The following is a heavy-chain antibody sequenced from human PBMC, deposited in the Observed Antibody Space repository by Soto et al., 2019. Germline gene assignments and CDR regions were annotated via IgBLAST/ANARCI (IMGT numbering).Heavy chain of an antibody. D-gene: IGHD4-17*01. Sequence: QVQLVQSGAEEKKPGASVRVSCRASGYTFTTYALHWVRQAPGQRLEWMGWISTANGYTKYSQKLQGRVTITRDTSASTAYMELSSLTPEDTAFYYCARAEHGDYEHYWGQGTLVTVPS. CDR3: ARAEHGDYEHY. CDR1: GYTFTTYA. CDR2: ISTANGYT. J-gene: IGHJ4*02. V-gene: IGHV1-3*04.